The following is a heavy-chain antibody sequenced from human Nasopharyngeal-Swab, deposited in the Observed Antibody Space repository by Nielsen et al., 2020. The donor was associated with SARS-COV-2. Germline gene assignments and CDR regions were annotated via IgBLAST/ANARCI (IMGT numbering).Heavy chain of an antibody. V-gene: IGHV5-51*01. CDR2: IYPGDSDT. CDR3: ARLVAVAGGGGGGADY. CDR1: GYSFTSYW. Sequence: GESLKIPCKGSGYSFTSYWIGWVRQMPGKGLEWMGIIYPGDSDTRYSPSFQGQVTISADKSISTAYLQWSSLKASDTAMYYCARLVAVAGGGGGGADYWGQGTLVTVSS. D-gene: IGHD6-19*01. J-gene: IGHJ4*02.